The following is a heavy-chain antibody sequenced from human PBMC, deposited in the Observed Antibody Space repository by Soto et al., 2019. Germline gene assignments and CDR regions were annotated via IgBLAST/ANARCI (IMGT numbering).Heavy chain of an antibody. V-gene: IGHV6-1*01. D-gene: IGHD6-19*01. CDR1: VAILSSNSAD. J-gene: IGHJ4*02. CDR2: TYYRSKWYN. CDR3: ASGMGSGYRGGWYGY. Sequence: TLSLTRGTPVAILSSNSADWDWIRQSPARGLEWLGRTYYRSKWYNDYAVSVKSRITINPDTSKNQFSLQLNRVTPEDTAVYYCASGMGSGYRGGWYGYWGRGTLVTVSS.